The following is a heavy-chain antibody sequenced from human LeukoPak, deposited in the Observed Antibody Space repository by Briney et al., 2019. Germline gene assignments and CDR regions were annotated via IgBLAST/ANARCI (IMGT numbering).Heavy chain of an antibody. Sequence: SETLSLTCTVSGGSISSYYWSWIRQPPGKGLEWIGYIYYSGSTNYNPSLKSRVTISVDKSKNQFSLKLSSVTAADTAVYYCARENRDYYDSSGYPNDYWGQGTLVTVSS. J-gene: IGHJ4*02. D-gene: IGHD3-22*01. CDR3: ARENRDYYDSSGYPNDY. CDR2: IYYSGST. CDR1: GGSISSYY. V-gene: IGHV4-59*12.